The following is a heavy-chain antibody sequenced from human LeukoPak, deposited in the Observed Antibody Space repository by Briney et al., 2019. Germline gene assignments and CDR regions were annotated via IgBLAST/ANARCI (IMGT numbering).Heavy chain of an antibody. CDR3: AKRGVVIRVILVGFHKEAYYFDS. V-gene: IGHV3-23*01. CDR1: GITLSNYG. Sequence: GGSLRLSCAVSGITLSNYGMSWVRQAPGKGLEWVAGISGSGGRTNYADSVKGRFTISRDNPKNTLYLQMNSLGVEDTAVYFCAKRGVVIRVILVGFHKEAYYFDSWGQGALVTVSS. D-gene: IGHD3-22*01. CDR2: ISGSGGRT. J-gene: IGHJ4*02.